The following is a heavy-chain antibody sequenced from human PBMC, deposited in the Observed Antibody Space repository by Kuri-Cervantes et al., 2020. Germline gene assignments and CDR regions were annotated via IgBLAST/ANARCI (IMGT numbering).Heavy chain of an antibody. CDR1: GFTFSSYA. CDR3: ARSNRITMVRGVNLNWFDP. V-gene: IGHV3-30-3*01. D-gene: IGHD3-10*01. J-gene: IGHJ5*02. Sequence: LSLTCAASGFTFSSYAMHWVRQAPGKGLEWVAVISYDGSNKYYADSVKGRFTISRDNSKNTLYLQMNSLRAEDTAVYYCARSNRITMVRGVNLNWFDPWGQGTLVTVSS. CDR2: ISYDGSNK.